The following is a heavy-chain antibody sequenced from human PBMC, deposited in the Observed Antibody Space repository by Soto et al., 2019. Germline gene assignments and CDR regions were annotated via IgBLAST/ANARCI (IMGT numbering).Heavy chain of an antibody. CDR1: GFTFSSYS. V-gene: IGHV3-21*01. Sequence: GGSLRLSCAASGFTFSSYSMNWVRQAPGKGLEWVSSISSSSSYIYYADSVKGRFTISRDNAKNSLYLQMNSLRAEDTAVYYCARVGAWGATYYYYGMDVWGQGTTVTVSS. D-gene: IGHD3-16*01. CDR3: ARVGAWGATYYYYGMDV. CDR2: ISSSSSYI. J-gene: IGHJ6*02.